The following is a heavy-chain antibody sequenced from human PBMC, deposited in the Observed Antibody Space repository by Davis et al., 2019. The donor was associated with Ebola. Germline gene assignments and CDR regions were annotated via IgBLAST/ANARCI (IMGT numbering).Heavy chain of an antibody. Sequence: GESLKISCAASGFIVSSYYMSWVRQAPGKGLEWVSSISSSSSYIYYADSVKGRFTISRDNAKNSLYLQMNSLRAEDTAVYYCARDLDYWGQGTLVTVSS. CDR3: ARDLDY. J-gene: IGHJ4*02. CDR2: ISSSSSYI. V-gene: IGHV3-21*01. CDR1: GFIVSSYY.